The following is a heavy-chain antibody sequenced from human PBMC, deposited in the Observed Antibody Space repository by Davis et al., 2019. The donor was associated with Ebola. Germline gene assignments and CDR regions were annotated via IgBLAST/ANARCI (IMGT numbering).Heavy chain of an antibody. CDR1: GFTFSSYG. V-gene: IGHV3-30*02. CDR2: TRYDGSNK. Sequence: PGGSLRLSCAASGFTFSSYGMHWVRQAPGKWLEWVAFTRYDGSNKYYADSVKGRFTISRDNSKNTLYLQMNSLRAEDTAVYYCARRGDFWSGYFAFDIWGQGTMVTVSS. CDR3: ARRGDFWSGYFAFDI. D-gene: IGHD3-3*01. J-gene: IGHJ3*02.